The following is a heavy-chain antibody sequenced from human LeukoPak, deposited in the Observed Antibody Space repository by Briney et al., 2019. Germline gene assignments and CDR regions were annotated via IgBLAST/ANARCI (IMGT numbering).Heavy chain of an antibody. D-gene: IGHD3-16*01. CDR3: ARDRSSYVWGSYFDY. V-gene: IGHV3-48*03. J-gene: IGHJ4*02. CDR1: GFTFSSYE. CDR2: ISSSGSTI. Sequence: GGSLRLSCAASGFTFSSYEMNWVRQAPGKGLEWVSYISSSGSTIYYADSVKGRFTISRDNAKNSLYLQMNSLRAEDTAAYYCARDRSSYVWGSYFDYWGQGTLVTVSS.